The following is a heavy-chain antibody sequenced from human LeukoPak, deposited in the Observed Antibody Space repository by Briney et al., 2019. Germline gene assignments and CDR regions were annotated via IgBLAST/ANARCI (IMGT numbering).Heavy chain of an antibody. CDR3: ARMYGAIFGVDSYYFDY. D-gene: IGHD3-3*01. Sequence: ASVKVSCKASGYTFTSYGISWVRQAPGQGLEWMGWISAYNGNTNYAQKLQGRVTMTTDTSTSTAYMELRSLRSDDTAVYYCARMYGAIFGVDSYYFDYWGQGTLVTVSS. CDR2: ISAYNGNT. J-gene: IGHJ4*02. CDR1: GYTFTSYG. V-gene: IGHV1-18*01.